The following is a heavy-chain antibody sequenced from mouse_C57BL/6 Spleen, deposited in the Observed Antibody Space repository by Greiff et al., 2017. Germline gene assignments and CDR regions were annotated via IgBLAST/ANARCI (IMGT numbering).Heavy chain of an antibody. CDR2: IDPENGGT. CDR3: TRSYYSNYDY. D-gene: IGHD2-5*01. V-gene: IGHV1-15*01. J-gene: IGHJ2*01. CDR1: GYTFTDYE. Sequence: VQLQQSGAELVRPGASVTLSCKASGYTFTDYEMHWVKQTPVHGLEWIGAIDPENGGTAYNQKFKGKAILTADKSSSTSYMELRSLTSEDAAVYYCTRSYYSNYDYWGQGTTLTVSS.